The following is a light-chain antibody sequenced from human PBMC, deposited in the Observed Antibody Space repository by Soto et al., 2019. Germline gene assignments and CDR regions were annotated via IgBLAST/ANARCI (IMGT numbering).Light chain of an antibody. Sequence: IRVTQSPSSLSASVGDRVTFTCRASEDISSYLVWYQQKPGAAPKLLIYAASALHSGVPSRFSGSGSGTDFTLTISSLHPEDFAVYFCQQFKNYPITFGQGTRLE. CDR3: QQFKNYPIT. J-gene: IGKJ5*01. CDR2: AAS. CDR1: EDISSY. V-gene: IGKV1-9*01.